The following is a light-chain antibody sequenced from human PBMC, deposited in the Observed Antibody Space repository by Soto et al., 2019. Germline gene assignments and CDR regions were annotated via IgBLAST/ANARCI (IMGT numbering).Light chain of an antibody. Sequence: QSALTQPASVSGSPGQSITISCTGTSSDVGAYNFVSWHQQHPGKAPKLMIYNVYDRPSGISYRFSGSKSGNTASLTISGLQGEDEADYYCCLYIGATTYVFGTGTKVTVL. CDR3: CLYIGATTYV. V-gene: IGLV2-14*03. J-gene: IGLJ1*01. CDR1: SSDVGAYNF. CDR2: NVY.